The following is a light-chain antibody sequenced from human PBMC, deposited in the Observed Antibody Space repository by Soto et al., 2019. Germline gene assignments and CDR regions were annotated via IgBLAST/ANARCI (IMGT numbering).Light chain of an antibody. J-gene: IGLJ1*01. V-gene: IGLV2-14*01. CDR1: SSDVGGYNY. Sequence: QSALAQPASVSRSPGQSITISCTGTSSDVGGYNYVSWYQQHPGKAPKLMIYEVTSRPSGVSNRFSASKSGNTASLSISGLQAEDEADYYCSSYTSTSTYVFGAGTKVTVL. CDR2: EVT. CDR3: SSYTSTSTYV.